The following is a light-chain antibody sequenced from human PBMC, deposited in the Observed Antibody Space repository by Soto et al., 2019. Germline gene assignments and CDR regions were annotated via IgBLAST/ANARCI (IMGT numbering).Light chain of an antibody. V-gene: IGKV3-11*01. CDR2: DAS. Sequence: EIVLTQSPATLSLSPGERATLSCRASQSVSTYLVWYQQKPGQAPRLLIYDASNRATGIPARFSGSGSGTDFTLTISSLEPEDFVVYYCQQSSNWPLTFGGGTKVEIK. CDR3: QQSSNWPLT. J-gene: IGKJ4*01. CDR1: QSVSTY.